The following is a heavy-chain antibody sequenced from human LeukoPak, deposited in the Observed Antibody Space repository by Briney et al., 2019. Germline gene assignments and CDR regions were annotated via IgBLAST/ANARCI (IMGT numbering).Heavy chain of an antibody. J-gene: IGHJ3*02. CDR1: GGSISSSSYY. Sequence: PSETLSLTCTVSGGSISSSSYYWGWIRQPPGKGLEWIGSIYYSGSTYYNPSLKSRVTISVDTSKNQFSLKLSSVTAADTAVYYCARRRGATAGDAFDIWGQGTMVTVSS. CDR2: IYYSGST. V-gene: IGHV4-39*01. D-gene: IGHD6-25*01. CDR3: ARRRGATAGDAFDI.